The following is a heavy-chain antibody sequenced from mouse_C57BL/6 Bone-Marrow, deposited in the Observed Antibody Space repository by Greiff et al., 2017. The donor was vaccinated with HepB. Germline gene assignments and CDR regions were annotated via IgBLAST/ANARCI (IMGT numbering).Heavy chain of an antibody. J-gene: IGHJ4*01. V-gene: IGHV5-6*01. CDR3: ASPNYYGSSYPYYAMDY. CDR1: GFTFSSYG. CDR2: ISSGGSYT. Sequence: EVNLVESGGDLVKPGGSLKLSCAASGFTFSSYGMSWVRQTPDKRLEWVATISSGGSYTYYPDSVKGRFTISRDNAKNTLYLQMSSLKSEDTAMYYCASPNYYGSSYPYYAMDYWGQGTSVTVSS. D-gene: IGHD1-1*01.